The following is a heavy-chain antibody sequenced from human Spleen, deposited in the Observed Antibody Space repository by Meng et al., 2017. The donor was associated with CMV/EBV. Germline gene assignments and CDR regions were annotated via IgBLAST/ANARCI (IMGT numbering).Heavy chain of an antibody. CDR3: ARDLGNSTGYLRYFDI. D-gene: IGHD3-22*01. V-gene: IGHV3-30*02. Sequence: GESLKISCAASGFSFSHYAMHWVRQAPGKGLEWVGFTRFDQSNRQYADSVKGRFTISRDNSKNTLYLQMNSLTAEDTAIYYCARDLGNSTGYLRYFDIWGQGTRVTVSS. J-gene: IGHJ4*02. CDR1: GFSFSHYA. CDR2: TRFDQSNR.